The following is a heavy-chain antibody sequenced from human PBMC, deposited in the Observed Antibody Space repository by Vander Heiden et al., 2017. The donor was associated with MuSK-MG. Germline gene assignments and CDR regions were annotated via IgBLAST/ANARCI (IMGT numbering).Heavy chain of an antibody. CDR1: GFAFVTHS. V-gene: IGHV3-21*01. CDR2: ININGNYI. D-gene: IGHD6-6*01. Sequence: ELRLVESGGGLVKPGGSLSLSCAAPGFAFVTHSMNVVRQAPGKGLQWVSSININGNYIYYADSVKGRITVSRDNVKNSLYLELNSLRVEDTAVYYCARTSTIAAYDAFDIWGQGTMVSVSP. J-gene: IGHJ3*02. CDR3: ARTSTIAAYDAFDI.